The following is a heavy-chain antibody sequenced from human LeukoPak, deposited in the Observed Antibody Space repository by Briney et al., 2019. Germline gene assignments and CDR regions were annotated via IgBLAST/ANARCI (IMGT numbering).Heavy chain of an antibody. J-gene: IGHJ4*02. Sequence: GGSLRLSCAVSGFTLNNYWMSWVRRAPGRGLEWVANIKPDGSAKYYVDSVKGRFTISSDNAKNSLYLQMSSLRAGDTAAYYCARERLGYSDLQYWGQGTLVAVSS. CDR3: ARERLGYSDLQY. V-gene: IGHV3-7*05. D-gene: IGHD1-26*01. CDR2: IKPDGSAK. CDR1: GFTLNNYW.